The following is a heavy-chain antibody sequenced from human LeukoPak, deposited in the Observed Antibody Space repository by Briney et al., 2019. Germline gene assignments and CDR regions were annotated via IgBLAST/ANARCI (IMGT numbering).Heavy chain of an antibody. Sequence: ASVKVSCKASGGTFSSYTISWVRQAPGQGLEWMGWINPNSGGTNYAQKFQGRVTMTRDTSISTAYMELSRLRSDDTAVYYCARVGSSSSLEDYWGQGTLVTVSS. CDR1: GGTFSSYT. CDR3: ARVGSSSSLEDY. D-gene: IGHD6-6*01. CDR2: INPNSGGT. J-gene: IGHJ4*02. V-gene: IGHV1-2*02.